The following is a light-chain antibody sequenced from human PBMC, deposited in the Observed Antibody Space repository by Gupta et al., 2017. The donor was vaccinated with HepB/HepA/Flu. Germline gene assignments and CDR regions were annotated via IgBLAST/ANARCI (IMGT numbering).Light chain of an antibody. V-gene: IGLV2-14*01. CDR3: SSYAGRNTLGV. Sequence: QSALTQPASVSGSPGQSITISCTGTSSDLGGYNYVSWYQQHPGKAPKLMIYDVSNRPSGVSIRFSGSKSGNTASLTISGLQAEDEADYFCSSYAGRNTLGVFGGGTKLTVL. CDR2: DVS. CDR1: SSDLGGYNY. J-gene: IGLJ3*02.